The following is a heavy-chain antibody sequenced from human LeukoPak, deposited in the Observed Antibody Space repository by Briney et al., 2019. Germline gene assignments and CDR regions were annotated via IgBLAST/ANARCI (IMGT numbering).Heavy chain of an antibody. J-gene: IGHJ6*03. CDR2: IYYSGST. CDR3: ARDSNPPAIDDYGDYDGPYYYYMDV. CDR1: GGSIRSSSYY. D-gene: IGHD4-17*01. Sequence: PSETLSLTCTVSGGSIRSSSYYWGWSRQPPGKGLEWIGSIYYSGSTYYNPSLKSRVTISVDTSKNQFSLKLSSVTAADTAVYYCARDSNPPAIDDYGDYDGPYYYYMDVWGKGTTVTISS. V-gene: IGHV4-39*07.